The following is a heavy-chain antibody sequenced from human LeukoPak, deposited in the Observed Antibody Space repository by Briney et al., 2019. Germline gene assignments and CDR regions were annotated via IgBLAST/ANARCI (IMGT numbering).Heavy chain of an antibody. Sequence: GRSLRLSCAASGFTFDDYAMHWVRQAPGKGLEWVSGISWNSGSIGYADSVKGRFTISRDNAKNSLYLQMNSLRAEDTALYYCAKDDGMAVAGTMGYWGQGTLVTVSS. CDR3: AKDDGMAVAGTMGY. CDR2: ISWNSGSI. D-gene: IGHD6-19*01. CDR1: GFTFDDYA. J-gene: IGHJ4*02. V-gene: IGHV3-9*01.